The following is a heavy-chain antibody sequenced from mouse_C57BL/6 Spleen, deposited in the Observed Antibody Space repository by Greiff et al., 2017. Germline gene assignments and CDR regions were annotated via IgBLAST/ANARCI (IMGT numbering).Heavy chain of an antibody. V-gene: IGHV1-54*01. CDR2: INPGSGGT. D-gene: IGHD2-3*01. CDR3: ARSGDGYYVWYFDV. Sequence: QVQLQQSGAELVRPGTSVTVSCKASGYAFTNYLIEWVKQRPGQGLEWIGVINPGSGGTNYTEKFKGKATLTADKSSSTAYMQLSSLTSEDSAVYFCARSGDGYYVWYFDVWGTGTTVTVSS. CDR1: GYAFTNYL. J-gene: IGHJ1*03.